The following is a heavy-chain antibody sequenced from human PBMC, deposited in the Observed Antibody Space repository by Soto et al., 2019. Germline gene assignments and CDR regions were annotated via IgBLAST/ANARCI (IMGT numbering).Heavy chain of an antibody. CDR3: ARCSSSWDNAFDI. V-gene: IGHV1-69*02. CDR1: GGTFSSYT. D-gene: IGHD6-13*01. CDR2: IIPILGIA. Sequence: QVQLVQSGAEVQKPGSSVKVSCKASGGTFSSYTISWVRQAPGQGLEWMGRIIPILGIANYAQKFQGRVTITADKSTSTAYMELSSLRSEDTAVYYCARCSSSWDNAFDIWGQGTMVTVSS. J-gene: IGHJ3*02.